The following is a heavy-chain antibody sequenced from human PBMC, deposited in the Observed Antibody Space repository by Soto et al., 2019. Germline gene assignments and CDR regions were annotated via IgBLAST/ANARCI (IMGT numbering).Heavy chain of an antibody. D-gene: IGHD2-21*01. J-gene: IGHJ4*01. CDR2: IYPPDSDT. CDR1: GNNFTNHW. CDR3: ARNLWGTGDFDY. V-gene: IGHV5-51*01. Sequence: GESLKISCKASGNNFTNHWIGWVRQMPGKGLEWMGIIYPPDSDTRYGPSFQGQVTITRDMSTSTAYMELSSLQDEDTAIYYCARNLWGTGDFDYWGHGTLVTVSS.